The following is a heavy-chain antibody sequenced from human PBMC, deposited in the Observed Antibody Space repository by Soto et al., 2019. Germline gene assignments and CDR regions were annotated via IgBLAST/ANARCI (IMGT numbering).Heavy chain of an antibody. CDR3: AEYSDILTGSYQHRPNPNCMDV. CDR1: GGTFSRYA. Sequence: GASVKVSCKASGGTFSRYAISWVRQAPGQGXEWMGGIIPIFGTANYAQKFQGRVTITADKSTSTAYMELSSLRSEDTAVYYCAEYSDILTGSYQHRPNPNCMDVRDKATT. CDR2: IIPIFGTA. V-gene: IGHV1-69*06. D-gene: IGHD3-9*01. J-gene: IGHJ6*04.